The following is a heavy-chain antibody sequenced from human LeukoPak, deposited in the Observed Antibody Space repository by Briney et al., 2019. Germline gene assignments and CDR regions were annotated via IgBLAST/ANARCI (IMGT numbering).Heavy chain of an antibody. J-gene: IGHJ5*02. D-gene: IGHD2-2*01. Sequence: GGSLRLSCAASGFTFSTYWMHWVRQAPGKGLVWVSRINTDGSDTNYADSVKGRFTISRDNAKSTLYLQMNSLRAEDTAVYYCARAYCSSTSCYSELFDPWGQGILVTVSS. CDR1: GFTFSTYW. CDR3: ARAYCSSTSCYSELFDP. CDR2: INTDGSDT. V-gene: IGHV3-74*01.